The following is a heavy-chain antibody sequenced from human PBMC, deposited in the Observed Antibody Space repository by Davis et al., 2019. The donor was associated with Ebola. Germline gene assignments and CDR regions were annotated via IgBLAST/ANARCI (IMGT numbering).Heavy chain of an antibody. CDR2: IIPIFGTA. V-gene: IGHV1-69*13. J-gene: IGHJ6*02. Sequence: SVKVSCKASGYTFTSYGISWVRQAPGQGLEWMGGIIPIFGTANYAQKFQGRVTITADESTSTAYMELSSLRSEDTAVYYCARRGYCSGGSCYRYYYYYGMDVWGQGTTVTVSS. CDR3: ARRGYCSGGSCYRYYYYYGMDV. CDR1: GYTFTSYG. D-gene: IGHD2-15*01.